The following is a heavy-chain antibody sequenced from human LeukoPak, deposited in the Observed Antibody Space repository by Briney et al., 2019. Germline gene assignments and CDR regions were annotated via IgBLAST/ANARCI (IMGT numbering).Heavy chain of an antibody. D-gene: IGHD4-23*01. V-gene: IGHV3-66*01. CDR2: IYSSGST. CDR1: GFTFSSNY. J-gene: IGHJ4*02. Sequence: GGSLRLSCAASGFTFSSNYMSWVRQGPGKGLEWVSAIYSSGSTYYADSVKGRFTISRDNSKNTLYLQMNSLRAEDTAVYYCARDHDYGGNSLWGQGTLVTVSS. CDR3: ARDHDYGGNSL.